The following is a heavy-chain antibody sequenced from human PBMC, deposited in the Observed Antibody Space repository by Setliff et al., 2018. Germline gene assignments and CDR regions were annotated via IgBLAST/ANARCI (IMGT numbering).Heavy chain of an antibody. Sequence: SETLSLTCAVTGASISSLSWWSWVRQPAGKELEWIGQIYTSWSTNYNPSLKSRVTISLDTSKNQFSLSLTSVTAEDTAVYYCARMSGFQYIDVWDKGTTVTVSS. CDR2: IYTSWST. D-gene: IGHD3-3*01. CDR1: GASISSLSW. CDR3: ARMSGFQYIDV. V-gene: IGHV4-61*09. J-gene: IGHJ6*03.